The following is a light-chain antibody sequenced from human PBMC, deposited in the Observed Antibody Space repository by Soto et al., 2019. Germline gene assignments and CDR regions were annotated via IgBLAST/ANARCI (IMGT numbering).Light chain of an antibody. J-gene: IGKJ5*01. V-gene: IGKV3-11*01. Sequence: EIVLRQSPGTVSLSPGERATLSCRASQSVSSYLAWYQQKPGQAPRLLIYDVSTRATGIPARFSGSGSRTDFILTISSLEPEDFAVYYCQQRSNWPITFGQGTRLE. CDR3: QQRSNWPIT. CDR2: DVS. CDR1: QSVSSY.